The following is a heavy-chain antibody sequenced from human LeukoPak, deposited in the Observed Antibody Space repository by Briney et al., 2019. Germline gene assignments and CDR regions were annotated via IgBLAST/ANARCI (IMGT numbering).Heavy chain of an antibody. D-gene: IGHD3-10*01. Sequence: SETLSLTCTVSGGSISSYYWSWIRQPPGKGLEWIGYIYYSGSTNYNPSLKSRVTISVDTSKNQFSLKLSSVTAADTAVYYCARVGWFGEFSYYYGMDVWGQGTTVTVSS. CDR3: ARVGWFGEFSYYYGMDV. J-gene: IGHJ6*02. V-gene: IGHV4-59*01. CDR1: GGSISSYY. CDR2: IYYSGST.